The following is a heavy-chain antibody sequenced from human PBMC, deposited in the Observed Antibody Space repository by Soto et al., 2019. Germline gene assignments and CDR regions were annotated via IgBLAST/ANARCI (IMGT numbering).Heavy chain of an antibody. CDR1: GGTFSSYA. CDR2: IIPIFGTA. V-gene: IGHV1-69*01. J-gene: IGHJ6*02. Sequence: QVQLVQSGAEVKKPGSSVKVSCKASGGTFSSYAISWVRQAPGQGLEWMGGIIPIFGTANYAQKFQGRVTITADESTSTASMELISLRSEDTAVYYWASPGDIVVVPADIPPTMGYYYYGMDVWGQGTTVTVSS. D-gene: IGHD2-2*02. CDR3: ASPGDIVVVPADIPPTMGYYYYGMDV.